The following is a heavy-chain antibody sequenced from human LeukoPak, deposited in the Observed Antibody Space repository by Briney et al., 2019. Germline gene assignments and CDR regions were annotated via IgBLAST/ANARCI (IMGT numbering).Heavy chain of an antibody. V-gene: IGHV5-10-1*01. J-gene: IGHJ4*02. CDR2: IDPGDSFT. Sequence: PGESLRISGKGSGYSFSSYWISWGRQMPGKGLEWMGRIDPGDSFTKYRPSLEGRVTISADKSLSTVYLQWSSLKASDTAIYSCAGDGSGVSSWVSHWGQGTLVTVSS. CDR3: AGDGSGVSSWVSH. CDR1: GYSFSSYW. D-gene: IGHD3-3*01.